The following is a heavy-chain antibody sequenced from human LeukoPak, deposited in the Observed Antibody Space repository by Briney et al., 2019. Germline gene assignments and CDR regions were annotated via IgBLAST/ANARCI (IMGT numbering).Heavy chain of an antibody. J-gene: IGHJ5*01. D-gene: IGHD1-26*01. Sequence: ASVKVSCKASGYTFTTYYVHWVRQSPGQGLEWMGVINPSVGSTSYAQKFQGRVTMTRDTSTSTVYMELSSLRSEDTAVYYCARDHSGSQHWIAPWGQGTPLTVSS. V-gene: IGHV1-46*01. CDR3: ARDHSGSQHWIAP. CDR2: INPSVGST. CDR1: GYTFTTYY.